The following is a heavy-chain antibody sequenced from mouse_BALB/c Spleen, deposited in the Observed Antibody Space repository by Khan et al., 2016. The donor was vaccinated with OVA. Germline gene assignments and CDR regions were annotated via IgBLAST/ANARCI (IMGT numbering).Heavy chain of an antibody. Sequence: LVESGPELKKPGETVKISCKASGYTFTNYGMNWVKQAPGKGLKWMGWIYTYTGEPTYADDFKGRFAFSLESSASTAYLQINNLTNEDTATXFCARDSSRAMDYWGQGTSVTVSS. CDR2: IYTYTGEP. CDR1: GYTFTNYG. CDR3: ARDSSRAMDY. D-gene: IGHD1-1*01. J-gene: IGHJ4*01. V-gene: IGHV9-3-1*01.